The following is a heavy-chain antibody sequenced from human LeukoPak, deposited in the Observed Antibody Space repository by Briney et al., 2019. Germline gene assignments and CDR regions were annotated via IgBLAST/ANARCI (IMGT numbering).Heavy chain of an antibody. V-gene: IGHV5-51*01. CDR3: ARPYCFSTNCYTIDP. CDR1: GYTFATYW. D-gene: IGHD2-2*02. CDR2: IYPGDSDT. J-gene: IGHJ5*02. Sequence: GESLRISCKGSGYTFATYWIAWVRQMPGKGLEWMGIIYPGDSDTRYSPSFQGQVTISADNSISTAYLQWSSLKASDTAMYYCARPYCFSTNCYTIDPWGQGTLVTVSS.